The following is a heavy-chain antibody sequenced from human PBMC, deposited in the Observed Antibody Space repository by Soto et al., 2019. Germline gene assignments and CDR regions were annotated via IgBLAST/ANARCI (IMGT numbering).Heavy chain of an antibody. CDR2: IYYSGST. V-gene: IGHV4-39*01. Sequence: QLQLQESGPGLVKPSETLSLTCTVSGGSISSSSYYWGWIRQPPGKGLEWIGSIYYSGSTYYNPSLKSRVTISVDTTKNQFSLKLSSVTAADTAVYYCVATMVRGVDRQDLIFDYWGQGTLVTVSS. J-gene: IGHJ4*02. CDR3: VATMVRGVDRQDLIFDY. CDR1: GGSISSSSYY. D-gene: IGHD3-10*01.